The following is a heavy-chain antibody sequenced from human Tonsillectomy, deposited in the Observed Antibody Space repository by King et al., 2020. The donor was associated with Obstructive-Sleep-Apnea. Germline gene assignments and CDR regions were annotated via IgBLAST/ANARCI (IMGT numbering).Heavy chain of an antibody. V-gene: IGHV2-5*02. Sequence: ITLKESGPTLVKPTQTLTLTCTFSGFSLSTGGVGVAWIRQPPGKALEWLALIYWDDDKRYSPPLKSRLTITKDISKNQVVLRMTNMDPVDTATYYCAHNSYDLRGVHDYWGQGILVTVSS. D-gene: IGHD5-12*01. CDR1: GFSLSTGGVG. J-gene: IGHJ4*02. CDR2: IYWDDDK. CDR3: AHNSYDLRGVHDY.